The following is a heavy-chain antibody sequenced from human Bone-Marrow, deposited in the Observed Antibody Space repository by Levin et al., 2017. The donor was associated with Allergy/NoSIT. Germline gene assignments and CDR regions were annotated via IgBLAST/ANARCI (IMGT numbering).Heavy chain of an antibody. Sequence: GGSLRLSCAGSGFSFSSYTMHWVRQAPGKGLEWVSSIRSAGTYIHYADSVKGRFTISRDNANNSVSLEMSSLRAEDTALYYCARGGGKQKGGLDVWGQGTTVTVSS. CDR3: ARGGGKQKGGLDV. CDR2: IRSAGTYI. V-gene: IGHV3-21*01. CDR1: GFSFSSYT. J-gene: IGHJ6*02.